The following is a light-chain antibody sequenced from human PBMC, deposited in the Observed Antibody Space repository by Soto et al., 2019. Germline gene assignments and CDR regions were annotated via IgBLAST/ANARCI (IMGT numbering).Light chain of an antibody. CDR2: GAS. Sequence: EIVLTQSRGTLSLSPGERATLSCRASQSVSSTYLAWYQQKPCQAPSPLIYGASSRAAGIPDRFSGGGSGTDFTLTISRVEPEDFAVYYCQQCGSSPWTFGQGTKVEIK. V-gene: IGKV3-20*01. CDR1: QSVSSTY. J-gene: IGKJ1*01. CDR3: QQCGSSPWT.